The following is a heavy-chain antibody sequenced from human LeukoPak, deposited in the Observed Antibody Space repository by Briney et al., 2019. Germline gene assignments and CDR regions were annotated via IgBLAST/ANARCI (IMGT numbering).Heavy chain of an antibody. CDR2: INPSGGST. CDR3: ARVDSSSWYDLMY. D-gene: IGHD6-13*01. J-gene: IGHJ4*02. V-gene: IGHV1-46*01. Sequence: GASVKVSCKASGYTFTSYYMHWVRQAPGQGLEWMGIINPSGGSTSYAQKFQGRVTMTTDTSTSTAYMELRSLRSDDTAVYYCARVDSSSWYDLMYWGQGTLVTVSS. CDR1: GYTFTSYY.